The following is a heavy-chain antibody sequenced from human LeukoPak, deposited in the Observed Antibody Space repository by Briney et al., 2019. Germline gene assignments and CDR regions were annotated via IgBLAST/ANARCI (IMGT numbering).Heavy chain of an antibody. V-gene: IGHV3-53*01. CDR1: GFTVSSNS. CDR3: ARRAGAYSHPYDY. CDR2: NSGST. Sequence: GGSLRLSCTVSGFTVSSNSMGWVRQAPGKGLEWVSFNSGSTHYSDSVKGRFTISRDNSKNTLYLQMNSLRAEDTAVYYCARRAGAYSHPYDYWGQGTLVTVSS. D-gene: IGHD4/OR15-4a*01. J-gene: IGHJ4*02.